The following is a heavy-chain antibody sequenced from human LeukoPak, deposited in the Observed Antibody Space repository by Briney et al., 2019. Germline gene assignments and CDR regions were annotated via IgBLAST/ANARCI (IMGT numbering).Heavy chain of an antibody. V-gene: IGHV3-23*01. CDR2: ISGSGGGT. CDR1: GFTFSSYA. Sequence: GGSLRLSCAASGFTFSSYAMSWVRQGPGKGLEWVSAISGSGGGTYYADSVKGRFTISRDNSKNTLYLQMNSLRAEDTAVYYCAKVLASVAARPYFDYWGQGTLVTVSS. D-gene: IGHD6-6*01. J-gene: IGHJ4*02. CDR3: AKVLASVAARPYFDY.